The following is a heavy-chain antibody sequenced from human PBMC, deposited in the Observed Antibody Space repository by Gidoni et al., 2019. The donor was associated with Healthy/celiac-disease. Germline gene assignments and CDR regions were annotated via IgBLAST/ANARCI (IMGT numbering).Heavy chain of an antibody. CDR2: ISGSGGST. CDR3: AKDYDYEDYYYGMDV. D-gene: IGHD3-16*01. Sequence: EVQLVESGGGLVQPGGSLSLSCAASGFTFSSYARSWVRQAPGQGLEWVSAISGSGGSTYYADSVKGRFTISRDNSKNTLYLQMNSLRAEDTAVYYCAKDYDYEDYYYGMDVWGQGTTVTVSS. J-gene: IGHJ6*02. CDR1: GFTFSSYA. V-gene: IGHV3-23*04.